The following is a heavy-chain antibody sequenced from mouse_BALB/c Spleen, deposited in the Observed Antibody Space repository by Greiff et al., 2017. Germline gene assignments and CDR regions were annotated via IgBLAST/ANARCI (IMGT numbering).Heavy chain of an antibody. J-gene: IGHJ2*01. Sequence: EVKVVESGGGLVKPGGSLKLSCAASGFTFSSYAMSWVRQSPEKRLEWVAEISSGGSYTYYPDTVTGRFTISRDNAKNTLYLEMSSLRSEDTAMYYCARRDDDDYFDYWGQGTTLTVSS. V-gene: IGHV5-9-4*01. CDR2: ISSGGSYT. CDR3: ARRDDDDYFDY. CDR1: GFTFSSYA. D-gene: IGHD2-14*01.